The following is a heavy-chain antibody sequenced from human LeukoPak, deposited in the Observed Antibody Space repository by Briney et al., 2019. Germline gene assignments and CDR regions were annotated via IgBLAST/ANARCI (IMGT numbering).Heavy chain of an antibody. V-gene: IGHV3-74*01. J-gene: IGHJ4*02. CDR3: ARVTDSSSWVIAY. Sequence: GGSLRLSCAASGFIFRRYWMTWVRQAPGKGLVWVSRINGDGSSTNYADSVRGRFTISRDNAKNTLYLQMNSLRAEDTAVYYCARVTDSSSWVIAYWGQGTLVTVSS. CDR1: GFIFRRYW. CDR2: INGDGSST. D-gene: IGHD6-13*01.